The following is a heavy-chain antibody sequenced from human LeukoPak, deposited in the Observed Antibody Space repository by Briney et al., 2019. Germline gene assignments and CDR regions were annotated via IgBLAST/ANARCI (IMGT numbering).Heavy chain of an antibody. V-gene: IGHV3-30-3*01. CDR1: GFTFSSYA. D-gene: IGHD2-8*01. CDR3: AIGYLYEN. CDR2: ISYDGSNK. Sequence: GGSLRLSCAASGFTFSSYAMHWVRQAPGKGLEWVAVISYDGSNKYYADSMKGRFTISRDNSKNTLYLQMNSLRAEDTAVYYCAIGYLYENWGQGTLVTVSS. J-gene: IGHJ4*02.